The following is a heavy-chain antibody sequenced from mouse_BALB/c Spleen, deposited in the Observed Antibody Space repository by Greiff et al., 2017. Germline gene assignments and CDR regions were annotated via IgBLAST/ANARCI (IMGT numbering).Heavy chain of an antibody. CDR3: ARGGNYGGAWFAY. CDR2: ILPGSGST. CDR1: GYTFSSYW. Sequence: QVQLKESGAELMKPGASVKISCKATGYTFSSYWIEWVKQRPGHGLEWIGEILPGSGSTNYNEKFKGKATFTADTSSNTAYMQLSSLTSEDSAVYYCARGGNYGGAWFAYWGQGTLVTVSA. J-gene: IGHJ3*01. D-gene: IGHD2-1*01. V-gene: IGHV1-9*01.